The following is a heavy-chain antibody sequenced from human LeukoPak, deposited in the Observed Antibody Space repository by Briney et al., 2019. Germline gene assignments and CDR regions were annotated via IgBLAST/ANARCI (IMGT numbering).Heavy chain of an antibody. J-gene: IGHJ4*02. CDR2: ISSDGSST. V-gene: IGHV3-74*01. Sequence: GGSLRPSCAASGFTFSSHWMHWVRQAPGRGLVWVTRISSDGSSTSYADAVKGRFTISRDNAKNTLYLQMSSLRAEDTAMYYCARISLSGWVNDHWGQGTLVTVSS. CDR3: ARISLSGWVNDH. D-gene: IGHD6-19*01. CDR1: GFTFSSHW.